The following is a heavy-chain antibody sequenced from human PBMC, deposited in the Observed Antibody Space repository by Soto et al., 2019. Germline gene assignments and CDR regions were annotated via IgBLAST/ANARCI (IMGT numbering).Heavy chain of an antibody. CDR2: IYYSGST. J-gene: IGHJ5*02. D-gene: IGHD3-10*01. Sequence: SETLSLTCTVSGGSISSGGYYWSWIRQHPGKGLEWIGYIYYSGSTYYNPSLKSRVTISVDTSKNQFSLKLSSVTAADTAVYYCARDNPTYYYGSGAPGNLFDPWGQGTLVTAPQ. CDR1: GGSISSGGYY. V-gene: IGHV4-31*03. CDR3: ARDNPTYYYGSGAPGNLFDP.